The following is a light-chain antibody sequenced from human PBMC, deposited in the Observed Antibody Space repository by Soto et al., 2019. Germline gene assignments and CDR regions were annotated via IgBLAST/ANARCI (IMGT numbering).Light chain of an antibody. J-gene: IGLJ3*02. Sequence: QSVLTQPPSASGTPGQRVTISCSGSSSNIGSHFVYWYQQLPGTAPKLRIYXXXXXXXXXXXXXSGSKSGTSASLAVSGLXXXXXXXXYCAAWDVNLSGWVFGGGTKLTVL. V-gene: IGLV1-47*01. CDR3: AAWDVNLSGWV. CDR1: SSNIGSHF. CDR2: XXX.